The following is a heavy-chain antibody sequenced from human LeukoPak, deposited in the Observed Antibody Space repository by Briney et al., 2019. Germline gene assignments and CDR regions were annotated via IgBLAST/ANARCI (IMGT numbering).Heavy chain of an antibody. D-gene: IGHD2-2*01. CDR2: INHSGST. CDR3: ASRYCSSTSCYGDY. CDR1: GGSFSGYY. V-gene: IGHV4-34*01. J-gene: IGHJ4*02. Sequence: SETLSLTCAVYGGSFSGYYWSRIRQPPGKGLEWIGEINHSGSTNYNPSLKSRVTISVDTSKNQFSLKLSSVTAADTAVYYCASRYCSSTSCYGDYWGQGTLVTVSS.